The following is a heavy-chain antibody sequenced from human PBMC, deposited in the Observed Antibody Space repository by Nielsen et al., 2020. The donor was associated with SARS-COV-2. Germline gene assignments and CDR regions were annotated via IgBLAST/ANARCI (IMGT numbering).Heavy chain of an antibody. CDR2: FDPEDGET. CDR3: ATGESDGYNGGVDY. V-gene: IGHV1-24*01. CDR1: VYTLTELS. D-gene: IGHD5-24*01. Sequence: SVNVSCMFSVYTLTELSVHWVRQAPGKGLEWMGGFDPEDGETIYAQKFQGRVTMTEDTSTDTAYMELSSLRSEDTAVYYCATGESDGYNGGVDYWGQGTLVTVSS. J-gene: IGHJ4*02.